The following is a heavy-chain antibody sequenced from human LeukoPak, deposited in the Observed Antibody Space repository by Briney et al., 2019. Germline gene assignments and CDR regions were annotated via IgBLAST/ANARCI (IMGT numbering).Heavy chain of an antibody. V-gene: IGHV3-48*01. Sequence: GGSLRLSCAASGFTFSSYSMNWVRQAPGKGLEWVSYISSSIITIYYADSVKGRFAISRDNAKNTLYLQMNSLRAEDTAVYYCARDSKAYYYDSSGTPDIWGQGTMVTVSS. CDR2: ISSSIITI. D-gene: IGHD3-22*01. CDR1: GFTFSSYS. CDR3: ARDSKAYYYDSSGTPDI. J-gene: IGHJ3*02.